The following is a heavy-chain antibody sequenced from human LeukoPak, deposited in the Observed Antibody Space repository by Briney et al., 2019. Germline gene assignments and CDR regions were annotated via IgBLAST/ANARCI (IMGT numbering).Heavy chain of an antibody. CDR1: GGTFSSYA. V-gene: IGHV1-2*02. J-gene: IGHJ3*02. CDR2: INPDSGGT. D-gene: IGHD5-18*01. CDR3: ARAGGGYSSGWGAFDI. Sequence: GASVKVSCKASGGTFSSYAIGWVRQAPGQGLEWMGWINPDSGGTSSAQKFQGRVTMTRDTSISTAYMELNRLRSDDTAVYYCARAGGGYSSGWGAFDIWGQGTMVTVS.